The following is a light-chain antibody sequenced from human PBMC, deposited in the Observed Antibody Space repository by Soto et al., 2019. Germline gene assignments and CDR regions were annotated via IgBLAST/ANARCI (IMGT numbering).Light chain of an antibody. J-gene: IGKJ4*01. Sequence: EIVLTQSPATLSLSPGERATLSCRASQSVSNYLAWFKQKPGQAPSLLIYDASNRATGIPARFSGSGSGTDFTLTISSLEPEDFAVYYCQQRSSWPLLTFGGGTKVEI. V-gene: IGKV3-11*01. CDR3: QQRSSWPLLT. CDR1: QSVSNY. CDR2: DAS.